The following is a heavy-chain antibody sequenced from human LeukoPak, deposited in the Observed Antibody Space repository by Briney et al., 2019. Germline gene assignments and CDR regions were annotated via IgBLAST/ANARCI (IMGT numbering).Heavy chain of an antibody. J-gene: IGHJ5*02. CDR1: GGSFSGYY. CDR3: ATSSRKLLWFGELLGFDP. CDR2: INHSGST. Sequence: SETLSLTCAVYGGSFSGYYWSWIRQPPGKGLEWIGEINHSGSTNYNPSLKSRVTISVDTSKNQFSLKLSSVTAADTAVYYCATSSRKLLWFGELLGFDPWGPGTLVTVSS. V-gene: IGHV4-34*01. D-gene: IGHD3-10*01.